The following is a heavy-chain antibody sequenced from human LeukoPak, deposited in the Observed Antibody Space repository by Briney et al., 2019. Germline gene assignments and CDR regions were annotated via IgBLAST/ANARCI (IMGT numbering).Heavy chain of an antibody. J-gene: IGHJ4*02. CDR2: MNPNSGNT. CDR1: GGTFSSYA. Sequence: GASVKVSCKASGGTFSSYAISWVRQATGQGLEWMGWMNPNSGNTGYAQKFQGRVTITRNTSISTAYMELSSLRSEDTAVYYCARFGNYYDSSGYWFDYWGQGTLVTVSS. CDR3: ARFGNYYDSSGYWFDY. V-gene: IGHV1-8*03. D-gene: IGHD3-22*01.